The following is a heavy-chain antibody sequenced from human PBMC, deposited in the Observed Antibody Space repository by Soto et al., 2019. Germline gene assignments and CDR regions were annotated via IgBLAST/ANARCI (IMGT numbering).Heavy chain of an antibody. CDR3: AREGGYSYGFDY. V-gene: IGHV1-8*01. D-gene: IGHD5-18*01. CDR1: GYTFTSYD. CDR2: MNPNSGNT. Sequence: ASVKVSFTASGYTFTSYDINWVRQATGQGLEWMGWMNPNSGNTGYAQKFQGRVTMSRNTSISTAYMELSSLRSEDTAVYYCAREGGYSYGFDYWGQGTLVTVSS. J-gene: IGHJ4*02.